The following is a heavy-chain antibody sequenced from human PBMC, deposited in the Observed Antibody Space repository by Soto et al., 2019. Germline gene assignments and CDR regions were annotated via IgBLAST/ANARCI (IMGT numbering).Heavy chain of an antibody. J-gene: IGHJ4*02. CDR2: ISYDGSNR. CDR3: ARVDTAMVMGVDY. Sequence: GGSLRLSCAASGFTFSSYAMHWVRQAPGKGLEWVAVISYDGSNRYYADSVKGRFTISRDNSKNTLYLQMNSLRAEDTAVYYCARVDTAMVMGVDYWGQGTLVTVSS. CDR1: GFTFSSYA. V-gene: IGHV3-30-3*01. D-gene: IGHD5-18*01.